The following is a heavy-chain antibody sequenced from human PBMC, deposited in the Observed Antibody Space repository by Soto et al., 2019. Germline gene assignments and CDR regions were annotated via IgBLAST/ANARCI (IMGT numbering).Heavy chain of an antibody. CDR1: GFTFSTFA. V-gene: IGHV3-23*01. J-gene: IGHJ5*02. Sequence: GGSLRLSCAASGFTFSTFAMSWVRQAPGKGLEWVSAISASGGSTYYADSVKGRFTISRDNSNNTLYLQMNSLRVEDTAVYYCAKDPRVSFDPWGQGTLVTVTS. CDR2: ISASGGST. CDR3: AKDPRVSFDP.